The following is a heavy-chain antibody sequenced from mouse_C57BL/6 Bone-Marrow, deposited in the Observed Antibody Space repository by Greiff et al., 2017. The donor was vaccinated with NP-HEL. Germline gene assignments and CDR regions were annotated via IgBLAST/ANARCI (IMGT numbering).Heavy chain of an antibody. CDR3: ANYYGGPYYFDY. CDR2: INPYNGGT. CDR1: GYTFTDYY. D-gene: IGHD1-1*01. V-gene: IGHV1-19*01. Sequence: VQLQQSGPVLVKPGASVKMSCKASGYTFTDYYMNWVKQSHGKSLEWIGVINPYNGGTSYNQKFKGKATLTVDKSSSTAYMELNSLTSEDSAVYYCANYYGGPYYFDYWGQGTTPTVSS. J-gene: IGHJ2*01.